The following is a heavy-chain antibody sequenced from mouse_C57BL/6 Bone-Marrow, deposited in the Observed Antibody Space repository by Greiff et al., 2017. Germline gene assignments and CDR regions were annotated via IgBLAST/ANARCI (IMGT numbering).Heavy chain of an antibody. CDR2: INPNNGGT. D-gene: IGHD2-2*01. V-gene: IGHV1-18*01. CDR1: GYTFTDYN. CDR3: ARRGVTTEAWFAY. Sequence: VQLKESGPELVKPGASVKIPCKASGYTFTDYNMDWVKQSHGKSLEWIGDINPNNGGTIYNQKFKGKATLTVDKSSSTAYMELRSLTSEDTAVYYCARRGVTTEAWFAYWGQGTLVTVSA. J-gene: IGHJ3*01.